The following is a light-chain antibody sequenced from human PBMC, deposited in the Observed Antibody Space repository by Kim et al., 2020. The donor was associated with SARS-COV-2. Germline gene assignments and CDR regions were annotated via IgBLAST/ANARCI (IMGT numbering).Light chain of an antibody. J-gene: IGLJ2*01. CDR2: GRN. CDR1: SLRSYY. Sequence: SSELTQDPAVSVALGQTVRITCQGDSLRSYYATWYQQRPRQAPVLVIYGRNNRTSGIPDRFSGSTSGNTASLTISGAQAEDEADFYCQSSDTGGNILFGG. V-gene: IGLV3-19*01. CDR3: QSSDTGGNIL.